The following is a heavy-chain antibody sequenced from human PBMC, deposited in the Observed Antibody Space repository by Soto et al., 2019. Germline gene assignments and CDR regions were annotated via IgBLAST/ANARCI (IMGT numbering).Heavy chain of an antibody. CDR1: GYTFTGYY. Sequence: GASVKFSCKASGYTFTGYYMHWVRQAPGQGLEWMGWINPNSGGTNYAQKFQGRVTMTRDTSISTAYMELSRLRSDDTAVYYCARALTRTYSSGWFDPWGQGTLVTVSS. CDR2: INPNSGGT. CDR3: ARALTRTYSSGWFDP. V-gene: IGHV1-2*02. J-gene: IGHJ5*02. D-gene: IGHD6-19*01.